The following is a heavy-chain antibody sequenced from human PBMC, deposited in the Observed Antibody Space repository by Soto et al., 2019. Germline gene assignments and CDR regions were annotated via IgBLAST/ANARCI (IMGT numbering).Heavy chain of an antibody. CDR3: AREVDLYGMDV. CDR1: GFTFSSYG. J-gene: IGHJ6*02. CDR2: IWYDGSNK. D-gene: IGHD1-26*01. V-gene: IGHV3-33*01. Sequence: QVQLVASGGGVVQPGRSLRLSCAASGFTFSSYGMHWVRQAPGKGLEWVAVIWYDGSNKYYADSVKGRFTISRVNSKNTLYLQMNSLRAEDTAVYYCAREVDLYGMDVWGQGTTVTVSS.